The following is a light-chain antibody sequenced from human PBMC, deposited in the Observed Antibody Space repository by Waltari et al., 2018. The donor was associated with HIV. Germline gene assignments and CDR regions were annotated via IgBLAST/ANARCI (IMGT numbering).Light chain of an antibody. J-gene: IGLJ2*01. V-gene: IGLV3-25*03. CDR2: KDT. CDR1: APPTQY. CDR3: QSGDNKLTSVF. Sequence: SSELTQPPSVSVSPGQTLRITCSGDAPPTQYPSWYQQKPGHPPVLVMYKDTQRSSGTPERFSGSSSGTTVTLTITAVRAEDEAYYYCQSGDNKLTSVFFGGGTRLTVL.